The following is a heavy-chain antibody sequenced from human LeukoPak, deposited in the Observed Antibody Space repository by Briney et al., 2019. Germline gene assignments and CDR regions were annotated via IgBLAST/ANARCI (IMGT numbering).Heavy chain of an antibody. CDR2: ISGSGGST. Sequence: GGSLRLSCAASGFTFSSYAMSWVRQAPGKGLEWVSAISGSGGSTYYADSVKGRFTISRDNSKNTLYLQMNSLRAEDTAVYYCAKCPPYCTNGICYTQKYYFDYWGQGTLVTVSS. CDR1: GFTFSSYA. J-gene: IGHJ4*02. V-gene: IGHV3-23*01. CDR3: AKCPPYCTNGICYTQKYYFDY. D-gene: IGHD2-8*01.